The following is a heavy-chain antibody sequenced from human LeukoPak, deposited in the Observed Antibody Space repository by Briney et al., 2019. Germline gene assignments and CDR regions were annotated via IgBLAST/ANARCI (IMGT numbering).Heavy chain of an antibody. Sequence: SETLSLTCTVPGGSISSYYWSWIRQPPGKGLEWIGYIYYSGSTNYNPSLKSRVTISVDTSKNQFSLKLSSVTAADTAVYYCAREEAVVGSGAFEIWGQGTMVTVSS. CDR1: GGSISSYY. CDR2: IYYSGST. V-gene: IGHV4-59*01. CDR3: AREEAVVGSGAFEI. J-gene: IGHJ3*02. D-gene: IGHD6-19*01.